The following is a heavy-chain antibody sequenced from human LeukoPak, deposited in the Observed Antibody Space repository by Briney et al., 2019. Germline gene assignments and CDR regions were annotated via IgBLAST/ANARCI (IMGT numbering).Heavy chain of an antibody. CDR3: ARVRAAATFDAFDI. J-gene: IGHJ3*02. V-gene: IGHV5-51*01. D-gene: IGHD2-21*01. Sequence: GESLKISCKGSGYSFTNYWIGCVRQMPGKGLEWMGIIYPGDSETRYSPSFQGQVTISADKSISTAYLQWSSLKASDTAMFYCARVRAAATFDAFDIWGQGTMVTVSS. CDR1: GYSFTNYW. CDR2: IYPGDSET.